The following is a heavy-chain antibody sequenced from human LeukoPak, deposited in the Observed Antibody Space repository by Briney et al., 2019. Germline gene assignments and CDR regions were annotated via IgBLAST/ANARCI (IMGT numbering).Heavy chain of an antibody. Sequence: SETLSLTCAVSGASISSGDYYWSWIRQPPGKGLEWIGYIYYSGSTYYNPSLKSRVTISVDTSKNQFSLKLSSVTAADTAVYYCARGPNEYYYDSSGYYPYWGQGTLVTVSS. CDR3: ARGPNEYYYDSSGYYPY. CDR1: GASISSGDYY. CDR2: IYYSGST. J-gene: IGHJ4*02. V-gene: IGHV4-30-4*01. D-gene: IGHD3-22*01.